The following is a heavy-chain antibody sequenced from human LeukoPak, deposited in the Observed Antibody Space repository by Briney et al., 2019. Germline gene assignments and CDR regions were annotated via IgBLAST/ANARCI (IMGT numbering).Heavy chain of an antibody. CDR2: IRSSGDII. CDR1: GFTFSSYG. CDR3: TRDPMALDF. Sequence: GGSLRLSCAASGFTFSSYGMHWVRQAPGKGLEWVSYIRSSGDIIHYADSVKGRFTISRDTAKNTLYLQMNNLRDEDTAVYYCTRDPMALDFWGRGTLVTVSS. J-gene: IGHJ4*02. D-gene: IGHD3-10*01. V-gene: IGHV3-48*02.